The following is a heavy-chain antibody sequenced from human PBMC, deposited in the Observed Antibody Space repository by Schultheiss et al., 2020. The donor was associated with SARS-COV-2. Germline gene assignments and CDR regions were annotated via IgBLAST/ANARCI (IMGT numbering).Heavy chain of an antibody. CDR3: ARGMGATPSIVDY. J-gene: IGHJ4*02. CDR1: GGSISSGGYY. V-gene: IGHV4-39*01. D-gene: IGHD1-26*01. Sequence: SQTLSLTCTVSGGSISSGGYYWSWIRQHPGKGLEWIGEINHSGSTNYNPSLKSRVTISVDTSKNQFSLKLSSVTAADTAVYYCARGMGATPSIVDYWGQGTLVTVSS. CDR2: INHSGST.